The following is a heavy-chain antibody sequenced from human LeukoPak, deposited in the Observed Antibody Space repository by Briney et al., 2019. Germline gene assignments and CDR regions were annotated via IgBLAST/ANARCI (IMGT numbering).Heavy chain of an antibody. Sequence: GASVKVSCKTSDYSFTDYIIAWVRQAPGQGLEWLGWIGTYDGHTSYAQKVQGRVTMTTDTSATTAYLELRSLTSDDTALYYCARLMDNNYDGSAFDYWGQGTLVTVSS. CDR1: DYSFTDYI. D-gene: IGHD3-22*01. V-gene: IGHV1-18*01. CDR3: ARLMDNNYDGSAFDY. CDR2: IGTYDGHT. J-gene: IGHJ4*02.